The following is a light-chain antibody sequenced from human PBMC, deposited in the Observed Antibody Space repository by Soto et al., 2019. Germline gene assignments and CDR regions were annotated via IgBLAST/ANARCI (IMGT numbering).Light chain of an antibody. CDR2: GVS. CDR3: QQYGYSQWT. CDR1: QTVSNSY. V-gene: IGKV3-20*01. Sequence: IVLTQSPGTLSLSPGERATLSCGASQTVSNSYLAWYQQKSAQAPRLLIYGVSTRATGIPDRFSGSGSGTEFTLTISRLEPEDFAVYFCQQYGYSQWTFGQGTKVDIK. J-gene: IGKJ1*01.